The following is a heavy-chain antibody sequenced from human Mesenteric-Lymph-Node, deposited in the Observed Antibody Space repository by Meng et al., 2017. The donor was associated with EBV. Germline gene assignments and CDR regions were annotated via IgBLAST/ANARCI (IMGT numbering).Heavy chain of an antibody. D-gene: IGHD4-11*01. CDR3: ARDDYTNYVLDY. CDR2: ISSSSVYI. J-gene: IGHJ4*02. V-gene: IGHV3-21*01. Sequence: EVQLVESGGXLVRPGGXLRLSCAASGFTFRSYTINWVRQAPGKGLEWVSAISSSSVYISYADSVKGRFTISRDNAKNSLYLQMNSLRAEDTAVYYCARDDYTNYVLDYWGQGTLVTVSS. CDR1: GFTFRSYT.